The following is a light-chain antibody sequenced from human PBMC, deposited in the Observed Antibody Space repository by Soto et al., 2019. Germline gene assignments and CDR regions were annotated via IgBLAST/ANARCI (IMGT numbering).Light chain of an antibody. CDR3: RSYTSTSTRV. V-gene: IGLV2-14*01. CDR1: SSDVGGYNY. CDR2: EVS. J-gene: IGLJ1*01. Sequence: QSALTQPASVSGSPGLSITISCTGPSSDVGGYNYVSWYQQHPGKAPKLMIYEVSNRPSGVSNRFSGSKSGNTASLTISGLQAEDEADYYCRSYTSTSTRVFGTGTKLTVL.